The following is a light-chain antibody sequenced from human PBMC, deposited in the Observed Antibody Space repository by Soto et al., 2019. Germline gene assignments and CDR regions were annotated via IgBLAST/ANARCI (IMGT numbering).Light chain of an antibody. Sequence: ASGGGGVTGGCRASQSINNLLAWYQQKPGKAPKFLIYDVSTLESGVPSRFSGSGSGTEFTLTISSLQPEDFATYYCQQHDTYPLTCGGGTKVDIK. J-gene: IGKJ4*01. CDR3: QQHDTYPLT. CDR2: DVS. V-gene: IGKV1-5*01. CDR1: QSINNL.